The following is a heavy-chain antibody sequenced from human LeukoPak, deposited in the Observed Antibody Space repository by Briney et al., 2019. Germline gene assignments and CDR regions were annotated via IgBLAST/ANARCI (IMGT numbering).Heavy chain of an antibody. CDR1: GYTSTGYY. J-gene: IGHJ4*02. CDR2: VNPNSGDT. Sequence: GASVKVSCKASGYTSTGYYMHWVRQAPGQGLEWVGWVNPNSGDTNYTQNFQGRVTTTRDTSISTAYMELSWLRSDDTAVFYCARGRGDYRGNSFYFDYWGQGTLVTVSS. CDR3: ARGRGDYRGNSFYFDY. V-gene: IGHV1-2*02. D-gene: IGHD4-23*01.